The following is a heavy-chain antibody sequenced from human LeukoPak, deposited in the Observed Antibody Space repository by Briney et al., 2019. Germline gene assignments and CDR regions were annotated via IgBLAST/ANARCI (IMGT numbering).Heavy chain of an antibody. CDR3: AIDGQYDILTGHLFYYYYYMDV. Sequence: SETLSLTCIVSGGSISSYYWSWIRQPAGKGLEWIGRIYTSGSPNYNPSLKSRVTMSVDTSKNQVSLKLSSVTAADTAVYYCAIDGQYDILTGHLFYYYYYMDVWGKGTTVTVSS. D-gene: IGHD3-9*01. CDR1: GGSISSYY. V-gene: IGHV4-4*07. CDR2: IYTSGSP. J-gene: IGHJ6*03.